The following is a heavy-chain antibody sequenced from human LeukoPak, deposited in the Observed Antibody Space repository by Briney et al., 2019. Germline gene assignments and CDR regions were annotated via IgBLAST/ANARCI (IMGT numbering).Heavy chain of an antibody. CDR2: IYYSGST. Sequence: SETLSLTCTVSGGSISSYYWSWSRQPPGKGLEWIGYIYYSGSTNYNPSLKSRVTISVDTSKNQFSLKLSSVTAADTAVYYCARDRRSNWFDPWGQGTLVTVSS. J-gene: IGHJ5*02. CDR3: ARDRRSNWFDP. CDR1: GGSISSYY. V-gene: IGHV4-59*01.